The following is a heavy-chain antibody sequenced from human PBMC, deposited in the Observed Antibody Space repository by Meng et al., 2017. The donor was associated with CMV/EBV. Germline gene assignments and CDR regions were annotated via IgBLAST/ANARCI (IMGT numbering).Heavy chain of an antibody. J-gene: IGHJ4*02. CDR3: ARGVEGFDY. CDR1: GFTFSSYS. V-gene: IGHV3-48*04. Sequence: GESLKISCAASGFTFSSYSMNWVRQAPGKGLEWVSYISSSSSTIYYADSVKGRFTISRDNAKNSLYLQMNSLRAEDTAVYYCARGVEGFDYWGQGTLDTVSS. CDR2: ISSSSSTI.